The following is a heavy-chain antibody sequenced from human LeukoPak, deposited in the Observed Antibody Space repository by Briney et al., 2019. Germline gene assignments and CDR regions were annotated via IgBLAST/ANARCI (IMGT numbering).Heavy chain of an antibody. V-gene: IGHV3-48*02. Sequence: GGSLRLSCVGSGDDFKRYSMNWVRQAPGKGLEWISYITSSSSSIFYAASVRGRFTNSRDNAMNSMYLQMNSLRDEDTAVYYCTRGGSYFEKWGQGSLVTVTS. CDR2: ITSSSSSI. D-gene: IGHD3-10*01. CDR1: GDDFKRYS. CDR3: TRGGSYFEK. J-gene: IGHJ4*02.